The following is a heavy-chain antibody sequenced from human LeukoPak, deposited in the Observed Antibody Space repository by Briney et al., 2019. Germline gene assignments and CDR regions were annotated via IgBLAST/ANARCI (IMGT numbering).Heavy chain of an antibody. CDR1: GYTFTSYG. V-gene: IGHV1-18*01. CDR2: ISAYNGDT. D-gene: IGHD6-13*01. Sequence: GASVKVSCKASGYTFTSYGISWVRQAPGQGLEWMGWISAYNGDTNYAQKLQGRVTMTIDTSTSTAYMELRSLRSDDTAVYYCARDRASSWYPNWFDPWGQGTLVTVSS. CDR3: ARDRASSWYPNWFDP. J-gene: IGHJ5*02.